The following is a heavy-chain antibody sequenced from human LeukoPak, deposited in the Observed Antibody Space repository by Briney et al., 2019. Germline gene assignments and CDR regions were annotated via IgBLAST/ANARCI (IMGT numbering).Heavy chain of an antibody. Sequence: GGSLRLSCAASGFTFSTYAMSWVRQAPGKGLEWLSAIGGSDGSTYYADSVKGRFTISRDTSKNTLYLQMNSLRAEDTAVYYCAKAGGIFDYWGQGTLVTVSS. V-gene: IGHV3-23*01. CDR1: GFTFSTYA. J-gene: IGHJ4*02. CDR3: AKAGGIFDY. D-gene: IGHD3-16*01. CDR2: IGGSDGST.